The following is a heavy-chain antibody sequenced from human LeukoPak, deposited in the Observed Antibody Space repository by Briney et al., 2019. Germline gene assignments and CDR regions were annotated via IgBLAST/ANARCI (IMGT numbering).Heavy chain of an antibody. CDR1: GDSISSGTFY. V-gene: IGHV4-61*02. CDR3: ASTYSWGGAFDI. CDR2: IYSSGST. D-gene: IGHD1-26*01. J-gene: IGHJ3*02. Sequence: SETLSLTCTVSGDSISSGTFYWSWIRQSAGKGLEWIGRIYSSGSTNYNPSLKSRATISADTSKNQFSPKLTSVTAADTAVYYCASTYSWGGAFDIWGQGTMVAVSS.